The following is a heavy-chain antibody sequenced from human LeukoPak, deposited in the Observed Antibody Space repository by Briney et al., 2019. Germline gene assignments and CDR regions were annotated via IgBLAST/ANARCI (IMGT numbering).Heavy chain of an antibody. D-gene: IGHD3-22*01. V-gene: IGHV6-1*01. CDR3: ARGVYTYYYDSSGYYNAEYFQH. CDR2: TYYRSKWYN. CDR1: GDSVSSNSAA. J-gene: IGHJ1*01. Sequence: SQTLSLTCAISGDSVSSNSAAWNWIRQSPSRGLEWLGRTYYRSKWYNDYAVSVKSRITINPDTSKNQFSLQLNSVTPEDTAVYYCARGVYTYYYDSSGYYNAEYFQHWGQGTLVTVSS.